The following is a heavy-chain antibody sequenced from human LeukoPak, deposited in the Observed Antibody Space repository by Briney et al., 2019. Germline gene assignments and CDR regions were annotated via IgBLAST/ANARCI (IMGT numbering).Heavy chain of an antibody. Sequence: GGSLRLSCAASGFRFDDYGMSWVRHVPGKGLEWVSGTNWDGASTGYADSVKGRFTISRDNVKNFLYLQMNSLRVEDTTLYFCGRVYCSTTSCYDYYDYYMDVWGKGTTVTVSS. CDR2: TNWDGAST. CDR1: GFRFDDYG. CDR3: GRVYCSTTSCYDYYDYYMDV. V-gene: IGHV3-20*04. D-gene: IGHD2-2*01. J-gene: IGHJ6*03.